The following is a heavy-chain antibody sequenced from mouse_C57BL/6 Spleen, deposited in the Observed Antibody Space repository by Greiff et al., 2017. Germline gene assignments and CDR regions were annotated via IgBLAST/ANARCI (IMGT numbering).Heavy chain of an antibody. J-gene: IGHJ1*03. CDR1: GYTFTSYG. CDR2: IYPRSGNT. Sequence: VQLQESGAELARPGASVKLSCKASGYTFTSYGISWVKQRTGQGLEWIGEIYPRSGNTYYNEKFKGKATLTADKSSSTAYMELRSLTSEDSAVYFCARSGGLTGKEYFDVWGTGTTVTVSS. D-gene: IGHD4-1*01. V-gene: IGHV1-81*01. CDR3: ARSGGLTGKEYFDV.